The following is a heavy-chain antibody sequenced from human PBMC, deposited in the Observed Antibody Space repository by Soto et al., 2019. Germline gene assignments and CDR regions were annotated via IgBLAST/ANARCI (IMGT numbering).Heavy chain of an antibody. J-gene: IGHJ4*02. D-gene: IGHD3-9*01. Sequence: SETLSLTCTVAADSHSSGDHYWSSIRQHPGKGLEWLGHICYSVNTYYTPSLSSRVTISADMLKNQFWLNLRSVTPADTVLSYCARLDHRGYLAILTYYRRQGTLFTASS. V-gene: IGHV4-30-4*02. CDR2: ICYSVNT. CDR1: ADSHSSGDHY. CDR3: ARLDHRGYLAILTYY.